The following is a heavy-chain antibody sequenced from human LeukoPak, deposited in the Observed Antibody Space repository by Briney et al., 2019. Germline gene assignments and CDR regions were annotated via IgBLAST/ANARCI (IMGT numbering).Heavy chain of an antibody. Sequence: GGSLRLSCAASGFSFSDAWMSWVRQAPGKGLEWVANIKQDGSGKYYVDSVKGRFTISRDNAKNSLYLQMNSLRAEDTAVYYCAREKNRGSGSYRRYYYYYYMDVWGKGTTVTISS. V-gene: IGHV3-7*01. J-gene: IGHJ6*03. CDR1: GFSFSDAW. D-gene: IGHD3-10*01. CDR2: IKQDGSGK. CDR3: AREKNRGSGSYRRYYYYYYMDV.